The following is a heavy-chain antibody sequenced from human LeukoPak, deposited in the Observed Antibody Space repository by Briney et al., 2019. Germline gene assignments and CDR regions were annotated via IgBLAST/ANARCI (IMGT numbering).Heavy chain of an antibody. CDR3: TRDAGSDF. D-gene: IGHD3-10*01. CDR2: ISPSGRSV. CDR1: GLIFSGYG. Sequence: PGGYLRLSCGGSGLIFSGYGVNWGRQAPGKGREWRSFISPSGRSVSDADSVKGRFTIARDNAKKSLYLQMDSLRGEDTAIYYCTRDAGSDFWGQGTLVTVSS. V-gene: IGHV3-48*03. J-gene: IGHJ4*02.